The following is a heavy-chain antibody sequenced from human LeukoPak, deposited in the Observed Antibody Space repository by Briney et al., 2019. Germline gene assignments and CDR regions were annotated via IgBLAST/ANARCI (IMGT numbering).Heavy chain of an antibody. CDR2: IWYDESNE. CDR3: ARGTSRYYYYGMDV. Sequence: GRSLRLSCAASGFTFSTYVMHWVRQAPGKELEWVALIWYDESNEYYADSVKGRFTVSRDNAKNSLYLQMNSLRAEDTALYHCARGTSRYYYYGMDVWGQGITVTVSS. CDR1: GFTFSTYV. V-gene: IGHV3-33*01. J-gene: IGHJ6*02. D-gene: IGHD3-9*01.